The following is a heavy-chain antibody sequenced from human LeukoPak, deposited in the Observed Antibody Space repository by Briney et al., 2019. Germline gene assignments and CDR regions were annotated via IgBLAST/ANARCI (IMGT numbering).Heavy chain of an antibody. D-gene: IGHD3-10*02. CDR1: GGSISSYY. CDR2: IYYSGST. CDR3: ARSPMLFPFNY. Sequence: SETLSLTCTVSGGSISSYYWSWIRQPPGKGLEWIGYIYYSGSTNYNPSLKSRVTISVDTSKNQFSLKLSSVTAADTAVYFCARSPMLFPFNYWGQGTLVTVSS. V-gene: IGHV4-59*01. J-gene: IGHJ4*02.